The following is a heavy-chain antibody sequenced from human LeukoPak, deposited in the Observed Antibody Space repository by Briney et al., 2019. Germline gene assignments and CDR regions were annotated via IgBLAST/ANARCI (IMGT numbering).Heavy chain of an antibody. Sequence: GGSLRLSCAASGFTFGSYAMTWVRQAPGKGLEWVSAISGSGSTTYYADSVKGRFTISRDNSKNTLYLQMNSLRAEDTAVYYCARDNVLRFLEWQKPYYYYMDVWGKGTTVTVSS. J-gene: IGHJ6*03. CDR2: ISGSGSTT. CDR3: ARDNVLRFLEWQKPYYYYMDV. D-gene: IGHD3-3*01. V-gene: IGHV3-23*01. CDR1: GFTFGSYA.